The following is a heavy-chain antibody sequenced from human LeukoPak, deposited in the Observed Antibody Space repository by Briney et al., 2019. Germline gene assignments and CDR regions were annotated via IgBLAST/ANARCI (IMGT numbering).Heavy chain of an antibody. J-gene: IGHJ4*02. CDR2: ISGSGGST. D-gene: IGHD6-13*01. CDR3: AKDFLESSSWDFTPFDY. CDR1: GFTFSSYA. Sequence: PGGSLRLSCAASGFTFSSYAMSWVRQAPGKGLEWVSAISGSGGSTYYADSVKGRFTISRDNSKNTLYLQMNSLRAEDTAVYYCAKDFLESSSWDFTPFDYWGQGTLVTVSS. V-gene: IGHV3-23*01.